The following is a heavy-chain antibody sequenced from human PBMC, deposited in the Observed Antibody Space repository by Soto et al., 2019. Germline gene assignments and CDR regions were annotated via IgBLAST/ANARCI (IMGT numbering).Heavy chain of an antibody. V-gene: IGHV3-7*05. CDR1: GFTFSSYG. D-gene: IGHD3-22*01. CDR2: IKQDGSEK. CDR3: ARTSHYYDSSGYYYSSVYAFDI. J-gene: IGHJ3*02. Sequence: PGGSLRLSCAASGFTFSSYGMSWVRQAPGKGLEWVANIKQDGSEKYYVDSVKGRFTISRDNAKNSLYLQMNSLRAEDTAVYYCARTSHYYDSSGYYYSSVYAFDIWGQGTMVTVSS.